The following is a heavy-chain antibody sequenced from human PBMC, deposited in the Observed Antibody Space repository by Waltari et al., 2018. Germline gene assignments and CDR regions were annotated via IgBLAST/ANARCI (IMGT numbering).Heavy chain of an antibody. D-gene: IGHD5-18*01. Sequence: QVQLQESGPGLVKPSETLSLTCTVPAVSISSSSYYWRWTRKPRGKGLGWIGSIDYRVNTYNNPSLERRVSISVDTSKNQFSLRLSSVTAADTAVYYCASRGYSYGFYYYGMDGWGQGTTVTVSS. CDR1: AVSISSSSYY. CDR3: ASRGYSYGFYYYGMDG. J-gene: IGHJ6*02. CDR2: IDYRVNT. V-gene: IGHV4-39*01.